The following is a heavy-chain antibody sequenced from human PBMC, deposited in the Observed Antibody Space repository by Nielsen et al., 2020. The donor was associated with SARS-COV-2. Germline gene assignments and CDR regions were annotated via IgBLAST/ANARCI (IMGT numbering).Heavy chain of an antibody. D-gene: IGHD3-9*01. CDR3: ARDRSVRYFDY. V-gene: IGHV3-33*08. Sequence: GESLKISCAASAFTFSTYWMHWVRQAPGKGLEWVAVIWYDGTNTYYTDSVKGRFTISRDTSKNTLFLQMNSLRAEDTAVYYCARDRSVRYFDYWGQGMQFTVSS. J-gene: IGHJ4*02. CDR1: AFTFSTYW. CDR2: IWYDGTNT.